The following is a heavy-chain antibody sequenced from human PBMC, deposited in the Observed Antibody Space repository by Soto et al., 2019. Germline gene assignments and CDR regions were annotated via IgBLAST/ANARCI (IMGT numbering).Heavy chain of an antibody. CDR2: ISSDNKYI. Sequence: EMQLVESGGDLVKPGGSLRLSCAGAGFSFFSYTMTWVRQAPGKGLEWVSSISSDNKYIYYADSVKGRFTISRDNAKSSLFLPMNSLRADDTAVYYCTRSPRSITGTPTGGAQNDYWGQGALVTVSS. CDR1: GFSFFSYT. V-gene: IGHV3-21*01. J-gene: IGHJ4*02. D-gene: IGHD1-7*01. CDR3: TRSPRSITGTPTGGAQNDY.